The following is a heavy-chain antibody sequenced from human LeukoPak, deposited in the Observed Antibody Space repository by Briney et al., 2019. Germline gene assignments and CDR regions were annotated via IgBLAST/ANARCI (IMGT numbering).Heavy chain of an antibody. CDR2: IKKDGSEK. CDR3: TRNSGWYGIS. Sequence: ETLSLTCAVSGGSISSSNWWSWVRQPPGKGLEWVANIKKDGSEKYYVDSGKGRFTISRDNSKNTLYLQLSSLRADDTAVYYCTRNSGWYGISWGQGNLVTVSS. CDR1: GGSISSSNW. D-gene: IGHD6-19*01. V-gene: IGHV3-7*03. J-gene: IGHJ4*02.